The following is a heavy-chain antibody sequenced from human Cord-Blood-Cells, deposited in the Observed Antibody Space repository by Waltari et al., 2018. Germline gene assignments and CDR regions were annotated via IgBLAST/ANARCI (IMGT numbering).Heavy chain of an antibody. CDR1: GFTFTSSA. CDR3: AAEGQVAARPDAFDI. V-gene: IGHV1-58*01. CDR2: IVVGSGNT. D-gene: IGHD6-6*01. Sequence: QMQLVQSGPEVKKPGTSVKVSCKASGFTFTSSAVQWVRQARGQRLEWIGWIVVGSGNTNYAQKFQERVTITRDMSTSTAYMELSSLRSEDTAVYYCAAEGQVAARPDAFDIWGQGTIVTVSS. J-gene: IGHJ3*02.